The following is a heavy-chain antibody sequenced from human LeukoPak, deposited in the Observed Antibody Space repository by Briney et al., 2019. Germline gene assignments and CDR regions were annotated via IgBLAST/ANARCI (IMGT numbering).Heavy chain of an antibody. D-gene: IGHD6-13*01. CDR1: GGSISSSNYY. CDR3: ARVSFIAAGDY. CDR2: INHSGST. J-gene: IGHJ4*02. V-gene: IGHV4-39*07. Sequence: SETLSLTCTVSGGSISSSNYYWGWIRQPPGKGLEWIGEINHSGSTNYNPSLKSRVTISVDTSKNQFSLKLSSVTAADTAVYYCARVSFIAAGDYWGQGTLVTVSS.